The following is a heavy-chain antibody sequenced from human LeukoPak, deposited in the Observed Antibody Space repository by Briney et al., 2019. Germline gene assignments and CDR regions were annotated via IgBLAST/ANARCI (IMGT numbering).Heavy chain of an antibody. D-gene: IGHD6-13*01. CDR1: GYSISSGYY. Sequence: SETLSLTCTVSGYSISSGYYWGWIRQPPGKGLEWIGSIYHSGSTYYNPSLKSRVTISVDTSKNQFSLKLSSVTAADTAVYYCALWGIAAAGTRHIETFDYWGQGTLVTVSS. CDR3: ALWGIAAAGTRHIETFDY. CDR2: IYHSGST. J-gene: IGHJ4*02. V-gene: IGHV4-38-2*02.